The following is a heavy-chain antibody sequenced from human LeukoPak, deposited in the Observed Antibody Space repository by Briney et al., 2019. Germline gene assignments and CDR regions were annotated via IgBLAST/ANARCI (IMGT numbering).Heavy chain of an antibody. V-gene: IGHV4-39*07. CDR2: ISPSGST. CDR3: ARGTSMIVVASFDY. D-gene: IGHD3-22*01. CDR1: GGSVNSGNYY. Sequence: SETLSLTCTVSGGSVNSGNYYWTWIRQPPGKGLEWIGSISPSGSTYYNPSLKSRVIISVDTSKKQFSLKLNSVTAADTAVYYCARGTSMIVVASFDYWGQGTLVTVSS. J-gene: IGHJ4*02.